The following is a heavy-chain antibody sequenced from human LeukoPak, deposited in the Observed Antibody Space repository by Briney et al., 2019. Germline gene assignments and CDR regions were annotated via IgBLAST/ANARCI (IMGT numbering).Heavy chain of an antibody. V-gene: IGHV1-18*01. CDR2: ISAYNGNT. CDR1: GGSFSSYA. D-gene: IGHD1-26*01. Sequence: ASVKVSCKASGGSFSSYAISWVRQAPGQGPEWMGWISAYNGNTNYAQKLQGRVTMTTDTSTSTAYMELRSLRSDDTAVYYCARVGDPDYYFDYWGQGTLVTVSS. CDR3: ARVGDPDYYFDY. J-gene: IGHJ4*02.